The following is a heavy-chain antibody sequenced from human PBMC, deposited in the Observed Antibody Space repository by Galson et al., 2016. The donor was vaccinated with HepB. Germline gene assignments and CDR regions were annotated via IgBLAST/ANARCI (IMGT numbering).Heavy chain of an antibody. Sequence: TLSLTCAVSGGSISSGHSYWSWIRQLPGKGLEWIGYMYHPGTTYYNPSLKSRVTMSVDTSENQFSLKLSSVTAADTAMYYCARLPGTGYWYFDLWGRGTLVTVSS. J-gene: IGHJ2*01. CDR3: ARLPGTGYWYFDL. CDR1: GGSISSGHSY. V-gene: IGHV4-31*11. D-gene: IGHD6-13*01. CDR2: MYHPGTT.